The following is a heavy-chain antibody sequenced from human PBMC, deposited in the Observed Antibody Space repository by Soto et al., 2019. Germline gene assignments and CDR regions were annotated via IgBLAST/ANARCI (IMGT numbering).Heavy chain of an antibody. D-gene: IGHD4-17*01. Sequence: QVQLQESGPGLVKPSQTLSLTCTVSGGSISSGGYYWSWIRQHPGKGLEWIGYIYYSGSTYYNPSLKSRVTISVDTSKNQFSLKLSSVTAADTAVYYCARWVSYYGDYEPTNFDYWGPGTLVTVSS. CDR3: ARWVSYYGDYEPTNFDY. J-gene: IGHJ4*02. V-gene: IGHV4-31*03. CDR1: GGSISSGGYY. CDR2: IYYSGST.